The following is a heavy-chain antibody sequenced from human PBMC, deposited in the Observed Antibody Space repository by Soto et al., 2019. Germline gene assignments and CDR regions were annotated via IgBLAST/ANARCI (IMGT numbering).Heavy chain of an antibody. V-gene: IGHV3-23*01. Sequence: GGSLRLSCATSGFIFSSYAMSWVRQAPGKGLEWVSAISGSGGSTYYADSVKGRFTISRDNSKNTLYLQMNSLRAEDTAVYYCAKYSYDFRSQFDDWGQGPLVTVPT. D-gene: IGHD3-3*01. CDR1: GFIFSSYA. J-gene: IGHJ4*02. CDR3: AKYSYDFRSQFDD. CDR2: ISGSGGST.